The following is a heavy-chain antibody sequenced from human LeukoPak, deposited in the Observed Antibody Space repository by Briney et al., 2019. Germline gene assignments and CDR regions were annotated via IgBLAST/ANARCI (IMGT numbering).Heavy chain of an antibody. CDR1: GFTFSSYE. CDR2: ISGSGGST. D-gene: IGHD2-2*01. V-gene: IGHV3-23*01. J-gene: IGHJ5*02. Sequence: GGSLRLSCAASGFTFSSYEMSWVRQAPGKGLEWVSAISGSGGSTYYADSVKGRFTISRDNSKNTLYLQMNSLRAEDTAVYYCAKQVVPAAMPSWFDPWGQGTLVTVSS. CDR3: AKQVVPAAMPSWFDP.